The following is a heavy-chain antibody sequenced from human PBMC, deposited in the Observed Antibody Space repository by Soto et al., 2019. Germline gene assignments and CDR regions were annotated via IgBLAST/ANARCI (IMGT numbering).Heavy chain of an antibody. V-gene: IGHV1-18*01. Sequence: QVQLVQSGAEVKKPGASVKVSCKASGYTFTSYGISWVRQAPGQGLAWMGWISAYNGNTNYAQKLQGRVTMTTDTSTSTAYMELRSLRSDDTAVYYCARRLAYCGGDCYSEPQLDAFDIWGQGTIVTVSS. D-gene: IGHD2-21*01. CDR2: ISAYNGNT. CDR1: GYTFTSYG. J-gene: IGHJ3*02. CDR3: ARRLAYCGGDCYSEPQLDAFDI.